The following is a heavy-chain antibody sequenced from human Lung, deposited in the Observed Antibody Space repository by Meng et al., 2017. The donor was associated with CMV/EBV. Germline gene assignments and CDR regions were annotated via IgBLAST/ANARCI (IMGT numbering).Heavy chain of an antibody. Sequence: SVKVSXKASGGTFSSYAISWVRQAPGQGLEWMGGIIPIFGTANYAQKFQGRVTITTDESRSTAYMELCSLRSEDTAVYYCATDYDSSGYYQYWGQGTLVNFAS. D-gene: IGHD3-22*01. CDR3: ATDYDSSGYYQY. J-gene: IGHJ4*02. V-gene: IGHV1-69*05. CDR1: GGTFSSYA. CDR2: IIPIFGTA.